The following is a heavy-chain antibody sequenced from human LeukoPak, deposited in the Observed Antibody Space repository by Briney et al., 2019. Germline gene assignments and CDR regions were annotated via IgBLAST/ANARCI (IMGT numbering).Heavy chain of an antibody. V-gene: IGHV1-8*03. CDR1: GYTFTSYD. CDR2: MNPNSGNT. CDR3: ARISSGRHWFDP. J-gene: IGHJ5*02. Sequence: GASVKVSCKASGYTFTSYDINWVRQATGQGLEWMGWMNPNSGNTGYAQKFQGRVTITRNTSISTAYMELSSLRSEDTAVYYCARISSGRHWFDPWGQGTLVTVSS. D-gene: IGHD3-10*01.